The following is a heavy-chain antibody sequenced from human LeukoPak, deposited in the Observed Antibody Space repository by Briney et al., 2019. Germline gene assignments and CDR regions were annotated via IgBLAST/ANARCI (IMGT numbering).Heavy chain of an antibody. CDR2: IWYDGSNK. CDR3: ARDLYDFWSGNNALSDAFDI. D-gene: IGHD3-3*01. J-gene: IGHJ3*02. V-gene: IGHV3-33*01. Sequence: GGSLRLSCAASGFTFSSYGMHWVRQAPGKGLEGVAVIWYDGSNKYYADSVKGRFTISRDNSKNTLYLQMNSLRAEDTAVYYCARDLYDFWSGNNALSDAFDIWGQGTMVTVSS. CDR1: GFTFSSYG.